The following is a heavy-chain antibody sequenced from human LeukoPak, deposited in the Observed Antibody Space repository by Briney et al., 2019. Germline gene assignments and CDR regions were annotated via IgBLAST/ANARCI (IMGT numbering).Heavy chain of an antibody. CDR3: ARVGYYDFWSGYSFYYYYGMDV. J-gene: IGHJ6*02. V-gene: IGHV3-74*01. Sequence: PGGSLRLSCAASGFTFSSYWMHWVRQAPGKGLVWVSRINSDGSSTSYADSVKGRFTISRDNAKNTLCLQMNSLRAEDTAVYYCARVGYYDFWSGYSFYYYYGMDVWGQGTTVTVSS. D-gene: IGHD3-3*01. CDR1: GFTFSSYW. CDR2: INSDGSST.